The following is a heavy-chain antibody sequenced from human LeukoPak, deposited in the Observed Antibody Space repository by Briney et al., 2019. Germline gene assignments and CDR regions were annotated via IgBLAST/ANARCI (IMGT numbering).Heavy chain of an antibody. CDR3: AHLDSSSWSRWFDP. CDR2: IYWDDDK. Sequence: SGRTLVEPTQTLTLTCTFSGFSLSTYGVGVAWIRRPPGKALEWLAPIYWDDDKRYSPSLEGRLTITKDTSKNQVVLTMTNMDPVDTGTYYCAHLDSSSWSRWFDPWGQGTLVTVSS. CDR1: GFSLSTYGVG. J-gene: IGHJ5*01. V-gene: IGHV2-5*02. D-gene: IGHD6-13*01.